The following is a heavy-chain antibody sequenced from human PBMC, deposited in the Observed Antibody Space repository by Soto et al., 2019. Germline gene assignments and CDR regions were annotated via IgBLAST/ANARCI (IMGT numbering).Heavy chain of an antibody. D-gene: IGHD2-15*01. CDR2: INAGNGNT. CDR3: ARDNCGGGSCYSGCGY. V-gene: IGHV1-3*01. Sequence: GASVKVSCKASGYTFTSYPMHWVRQAPGQRLEWMGWINAGNGNTRYSQRFQGRVTITRDTSASTAYMELSSLRSEDTAVHYCARDNCGGGSCYSGCGYWGQGTLVTVSS. J-gene: IGHJ4*02. CDR1: GYTFTSYP.